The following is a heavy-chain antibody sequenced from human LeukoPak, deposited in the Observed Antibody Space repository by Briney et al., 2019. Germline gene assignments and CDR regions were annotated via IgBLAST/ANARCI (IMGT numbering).Heavy chain of an antibody. D-gene: IGHD3-9*01. CDR1: GYTFTGYY. V-gene: IGHV1-2*02. CDR2: INPNSGGT. J-gene: IGHJ3*02. Sequence: GASVKVSCKASGYTFTGYYMHWVRQAPGQGLEWMGWINPNSGGTNYAQKFQGRVTMTRDTSISTAYMELSRLRSDDTAVYYCARIPQILTGYRDAFDIWGQGTRVTVS. CDR3: ARIPQILTGYRDAFDI.